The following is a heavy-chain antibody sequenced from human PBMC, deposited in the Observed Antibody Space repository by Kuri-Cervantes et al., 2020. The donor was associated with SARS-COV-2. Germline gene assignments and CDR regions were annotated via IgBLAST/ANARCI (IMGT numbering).Heavy chain of an antibody. J-gene: IGHJ4*02. CDR1: GFTFSSYS. CDR3: ARYYDFWSGYTFDY. Sequence: LSLTCAASGFTFSSYSMNWVRQAPGKGLEWVSSISSSSSYIYYADSVKGRFTISRDNAKNSLYLQMNSLRAEDTAVYYCARYYDFWSGYTFDYWGQGTLVTVSS. V-gene: IGHV3-21*01. CDR2: ISSSSSYI. D-gene: IGHD3-3*01.